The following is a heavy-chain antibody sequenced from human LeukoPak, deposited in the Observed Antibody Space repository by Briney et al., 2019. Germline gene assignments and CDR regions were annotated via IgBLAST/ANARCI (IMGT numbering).Heavy chain of an antibody. CDR2: IFSTGDRI. Sequence: GGSLTLSCDASGFAFGSYSMNWLRQSPGKGLEWVASIFSTGDRIFYADSARGRFTISRDNYRNTVSLQMNSLGVDDTATYYCAKDFRPDKGWDIDYWGQGALVIVSS. CDR1: GFAFGSYS. CDR3: AKDFRPDKGWDIDY. V-gene: IGHV3-23*01. D-gene: IGHD1-26*01. J-gene: IGHJ4*02.